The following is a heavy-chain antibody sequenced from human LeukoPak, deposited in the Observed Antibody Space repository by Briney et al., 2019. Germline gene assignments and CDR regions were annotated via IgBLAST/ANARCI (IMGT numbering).Heavy chain of an antibody. CDR2: ISHSGST. CDR1: GGSISSYY. V-gene: IGHV4-59*08. D-gene: IGHD4-23*01. CDR3: ARHRDGDYGGYFDY. Sequence: SETLSLTCTVSGGSISSYYWSWIRQSPGKGLEWIGHISHSGSTKYSSSLKSRAIISSDTSKNQFSLKLSSVTAADTALYYCARHRDGDYGGYFDYWGQGTLVTASS. J-gene: IGHJ4*02.